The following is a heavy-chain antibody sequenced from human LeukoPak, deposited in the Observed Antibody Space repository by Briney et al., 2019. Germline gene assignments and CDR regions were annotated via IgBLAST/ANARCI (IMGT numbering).Heavy chain of an antibody. CDR1: GFTFSVYW. J-gene: IGHJ5*02. Sequence: GGSLRLSCVASGFTFSVYWMSWVRQAPGKGLEWVANIKEDGSEKYYVDSVKGRSTISRDNAKNSLYLQMSSLRAEDTAVYYCARGGSWFAPWGQGTLVTVPS. CDR3: ARGGSWFAP. V-gene: IGHV3-7*01. CDR2: IKEDGSEK. D-gene: IGHD3-10*01.